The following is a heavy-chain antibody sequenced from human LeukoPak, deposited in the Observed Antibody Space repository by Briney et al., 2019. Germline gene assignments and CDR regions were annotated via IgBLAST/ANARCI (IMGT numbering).Heavy chain of an antibody. CDR1: GFTFSSYE. Sequence: PGGSLRLSCAASGFTFSSYEMNWVREAPGKGLEWISYISRSGSTMYYADSVKGRFTIPTDNAKNSLYLQMNTLRAEDTAIYYCASSSWYALDYWGQRTLVTVSS. D-gene: IGHD6-13*01. CDR2: ISRSGSTM. J-gene: IGHJ4*02. V-gene: IGHV3-48*03. CDR3: ASSSWYALDY.